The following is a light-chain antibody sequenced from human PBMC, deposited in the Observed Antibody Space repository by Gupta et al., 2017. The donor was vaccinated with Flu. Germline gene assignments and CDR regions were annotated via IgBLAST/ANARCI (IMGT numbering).Light chain of an antibody. CDR1: SIGSKT. CDR2: DDD. CDR3: QVFDTSNEHWV. V-gene: IGLV3-21*02. Sequence: GGNSIGSKTVNWYQQKPGQAPMVVIYDDDYRPSGIPERFSASNSGNTATLTISRVEAGDEADYYCQVFDTSNEHWVFGGGTKLTVL. J-gene: IGLJ3*02.